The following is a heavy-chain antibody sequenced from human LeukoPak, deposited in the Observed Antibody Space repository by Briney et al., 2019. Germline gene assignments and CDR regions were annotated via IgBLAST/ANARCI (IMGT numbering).Heavy chain of an antibody. J-gene: IGHJ6*02. CDR2: INHSGST. D-gene: IGHD3-3*01. CDR1: GGSFSGYY. V-gene: IGHV4-34*01. Sequence: PSETLSLTCAVYGGSFSGYYWSWIRQPPGKGLEWIGEINHSGSTNYNPSLKSRVTISVDTSKNQFSLKLSSVTAADTAVYYCARAYYDFWSGYLTYYYGMDVWGQGTTVTASS. CDR3: ARAYYDFWSGYLTYYYGMDV.